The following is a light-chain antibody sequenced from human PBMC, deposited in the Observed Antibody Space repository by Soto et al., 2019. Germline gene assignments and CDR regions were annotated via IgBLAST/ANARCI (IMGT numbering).Light chain of an antibody. CDR2: AAS. V-gene: IGKV1-27*01. Sequence: DIQMTQSPSSLSASVGDRVTITCRASQGISNSLAWYQQKPGKVPKLLIYAASTLQSGVPSRFSGSGSGTDFTLTISSLQPEDVATYYFQKYNSAPHTFGQGNKLEIK. J-gene: IGKJ2*01. CDR1: QGISNS. CDR3: QKYNSAPHT.